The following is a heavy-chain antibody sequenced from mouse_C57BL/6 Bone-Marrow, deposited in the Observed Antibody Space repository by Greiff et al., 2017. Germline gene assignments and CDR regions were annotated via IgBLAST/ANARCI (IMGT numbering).Heavy chain of an antibody. CDR2: INPYNGDT. CDR3: ARTYYYAMDY. J-gene: IGHJ4*01. V-gene: IGHV1-20*01. CDR1: GYSFTGYF. Sequence: EVQLQESGPELVKPGDSVKISCKASGYSFTGYFMNWVMQSPGKSLEWIGRINPYNGDTFYNQKFKGKATLTVDKSSSTAHMELRSLTSEDSAVYYCARTYYYAMDYWGQGTSVTVSS.